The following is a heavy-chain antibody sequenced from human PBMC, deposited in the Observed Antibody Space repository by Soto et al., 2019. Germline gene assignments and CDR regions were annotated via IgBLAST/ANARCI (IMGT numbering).Heavy chain of an antibody. CDR1: GFTFSSYA. J-gene: IGHJ4*02. D-gene: IGHD6-6*01. Sequence: PGGSLRVSCAASGFTFSSYAMSWVRQAPGKGLEWVSAISGSGGSTYYADSVKGRFTISRDNSKNTLYLQMNSLRAEDTAVYYCAKDEGASSSSTDYWGQGTLVTVSS. CDR2: ISGSGGST. V-gene: IGHV3-23*01. CDR3: AKDEGASSSSTDY.